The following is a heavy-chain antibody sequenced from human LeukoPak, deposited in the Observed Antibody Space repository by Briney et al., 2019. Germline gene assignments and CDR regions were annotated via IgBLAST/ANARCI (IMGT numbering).Heavy chain of an antibody. CDR3: AGGWELLNYYYYYYMDV. CDR1: GFTFNRYN. V-gene: IGHV3-21*01. Sequence: GGSLRLSCAASGFTFNRYNMNWVRRAPGKGLEWVSSISTSSSYIYYADSVKGRFTISRDNAKNSLYLQMNSLRAEDTAVYYCAGGWELLNYYYYYYMDVWGKGTTVTVSS. J-gene: IGHJ6*03. CDR2: ISTSSSYI. D-gene: IGHD1-26*01.